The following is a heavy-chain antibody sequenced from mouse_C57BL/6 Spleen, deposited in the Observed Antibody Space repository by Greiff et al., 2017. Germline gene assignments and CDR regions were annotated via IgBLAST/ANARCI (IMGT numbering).Heavy chain of an antibody. D-gene: IGHD3-2*02. V-gene: IGHV1-4*01. Sequence: QVQLQQSGAELARPGASVKMSCKASGYTFTSYTMHWVKQRPGQGLEWIGYINPSSGYTKYNQKFKDKATLTANKSSSTAYMQLSSLTSEDSAVYCGANLDSSGYGYWGQGTTLTVSS. CDR3: ANLDSSGYGY. CDR1: GYTFTSYT. J-gene: IGHJ2*01. CDR2: INPSSGYT.